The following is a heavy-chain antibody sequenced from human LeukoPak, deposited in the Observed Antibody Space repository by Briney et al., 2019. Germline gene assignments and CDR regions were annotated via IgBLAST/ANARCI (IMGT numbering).Heavy chain of an antibody. V-gene: IGHV6-1*01. J-gene: IGHJ4*02. D-gene: IGHD3-22*01. CDR3: AREGAYYDGSGYLYLFDY. CDR1: GDSFSSNSAA. Sequence: SQTLSLTCAISGDSFSSNSAAWNWIRQSPSRGLEWLGRTYYRSKWYNDYAVSVKSRITINPDTSNNQFSLQLNSVTPEDTAVYYCAREGAYYDGSGYLYLFDYWGQGTLVTVSS. CDR2: TYYRSKWYN.